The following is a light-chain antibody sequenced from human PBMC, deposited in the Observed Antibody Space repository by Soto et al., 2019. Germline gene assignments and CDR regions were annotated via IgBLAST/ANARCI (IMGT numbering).Light chain of an antibody. CDR1: QSVGSY. Sequence: EVVLTQSPATLSLSPGEIATLSCRASQSVGSYLAWYRQKPGQDPRLLIYDASNRAAGIPARFSGSGSGTDFTLTISSLEPEDFAVYYCQQRSNWPLTFGGGTKVDIK. CDR2: DAS. CDR3: QQRSNWPLT. V-gene: IGKV3-11*01. J-gene: IGKJ4*01.